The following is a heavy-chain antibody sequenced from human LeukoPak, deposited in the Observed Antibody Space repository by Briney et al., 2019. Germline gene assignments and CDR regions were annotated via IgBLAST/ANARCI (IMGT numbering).Heavy chain of an antibody. J-gene: IGHJ3*02. CDR2: IIPILGIA. D-gene: IGHD6-13*01. CDR1: GGTFSSYA. Sequence: SVKVSCKASGGTFSSYAISWVRQAPGQGLEWMGRIIPILGIANYAQKFQGRVTITADKSTSTAYMELSSLRSEDTVVYYCAREGLAAAGPGAFDIWGQGTMVTVSS. V-gene: IGHV1-69*04. CDR3: AREGLAAAGPGAFDI.